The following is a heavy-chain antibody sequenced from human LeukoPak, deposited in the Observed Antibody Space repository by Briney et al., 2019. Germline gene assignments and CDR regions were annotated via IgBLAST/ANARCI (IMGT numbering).Heavy chain of an antibody. V-gene: IGHV4-59*01. Sequence: PSETLSLTCTVSGGSISSYYWSWIRQPPGKGLEWIGYIYYSGSTNYNPSLKSRVTISVDTSKNQFSLKLSSVTAAGTAVYYCARGYTEDYYYYGMDVWGQGTTVTVSS. CDR2: IYYSGST. CDR1: GGSISSYY. J-gene: IGHJ6*02. CDR3: ARGYTEDYYYYGMDV. D-gene: IGHD1-14*01.